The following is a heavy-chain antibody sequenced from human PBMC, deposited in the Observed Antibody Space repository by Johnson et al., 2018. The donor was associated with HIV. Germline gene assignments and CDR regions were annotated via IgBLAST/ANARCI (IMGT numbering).Heavy chain of an antibody. CDR2: GDT. D-gene: IGHD3-3*01. V-gene: IGHV3/OR16-8*01. CDR3: VKMYYNFWSGYSAQMDAFDV. Sequence: GDTYYADSVKGRFTISRDNAKNSTYLEMYSLRVEDTAVYYCVKMYYNFWSGYSAQMDAFDVWGQGTMVTVSS. J-gene: IGHJ3*01.